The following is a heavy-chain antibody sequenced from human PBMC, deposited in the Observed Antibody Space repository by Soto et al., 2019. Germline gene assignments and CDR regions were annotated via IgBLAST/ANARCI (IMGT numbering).Heavy chain of an antibody. CDR1: GGSISSGGYY. CDR2: IYYSGST. D-gene: IGHD1-26*01. V-gene: IGHV4-31*03. CDR3: ASGKPYYYYGMDV. J-gene: IGHJ6*02. Sequence: SETLSLTCTVSGGSISSGGYYWSWIRQHPGKGLEWIGYIYYSGSTYYNPSLKSRVTISVDTSKNQFSLKLSSVTAADMAVYYCASGKPYYYYGMDVWGQGTTVTVS.